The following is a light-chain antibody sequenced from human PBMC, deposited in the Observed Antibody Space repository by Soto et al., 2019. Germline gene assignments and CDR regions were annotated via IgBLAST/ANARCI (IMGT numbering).Light chain of an antibody. V-gene: IGKV3-11*01. J-gene: IGKJ2*01. CDR2: DAF. CDR3: QQSSNWPPYT. CDR1: QSVSSY. Sequence: ELVLTQSPATLSLSPGERAILSCRASQSVSSYLAWYQQKPGQAPRLLIYDAFNRATGIPARFSGSGSGTDFTLTISSLEPEAFAVYYCQQSSNWPPYTFGQGTNLESK.